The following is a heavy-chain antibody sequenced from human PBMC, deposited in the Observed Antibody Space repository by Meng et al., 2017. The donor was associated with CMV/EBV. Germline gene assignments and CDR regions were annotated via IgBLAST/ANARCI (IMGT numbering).Heavy chain of an antibody. D-gene: IGHD3-3*01. Sequence: GGSLRLPCAASGFTFSSYSMNWVRQAPGKGLEWVSSISSSSSHTYYADSVKGRFTISRDNTKNLLYLRMNSLRAEDTAVYYCAGEGGENFVVVITYYYHYGMDVWGQGTTVTVSS. CDR3: AGEGGENFVVVITYYYHYGMDV. V-gene: IGHV3-21*01. CDR2: ISSSSSHT. CDR1: GFTFSSYS. J-gene: IGHJ6*02.